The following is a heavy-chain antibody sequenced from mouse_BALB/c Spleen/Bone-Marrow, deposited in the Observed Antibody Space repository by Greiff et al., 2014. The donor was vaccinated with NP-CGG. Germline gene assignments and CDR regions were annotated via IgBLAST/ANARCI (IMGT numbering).Heavy chain of an antibody. Sequence: EVQLVESGGGLVQPGGSLRLSCTTSGFTFTDYFMTWVRQPPGKALEWLGFIRNKPNGYTTEYNPSVKGRFTISRDNYQGILYLQMNTLRAEDSAIYYCARDYSGYFDFWGQGTTLTVSS. D-gene: IGHD5-1*01. CDR2: IRNKPNGYTT. CDR1: GFTFTDYF. CDR3: ARDYSGYFDF. V-gene: IGHV7-3*02. J-gene: IGHJ2*01.